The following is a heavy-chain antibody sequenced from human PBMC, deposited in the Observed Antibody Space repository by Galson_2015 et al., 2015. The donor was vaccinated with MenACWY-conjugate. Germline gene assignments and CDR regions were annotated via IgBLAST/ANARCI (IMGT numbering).Heavy chain of an antibody. CDR3: ARRSGWTNDAFDI. CDR1: GYTFTSYG. Sequence: SVKVSCKASGYTFTSYGFSWVRQAPGQGLEWIGWISAYNGNINYAQKFQGRVTMTTDTSTSTAYVELRSLRSDDTAAYYCARRSGWTNDAFDIWGQGTMVTVSS. CDR2: ISAYNGNI. V-gene: IGHV1-18*01. J-gene: IGHJ3*02. D-gene: IGHD6-19*01.